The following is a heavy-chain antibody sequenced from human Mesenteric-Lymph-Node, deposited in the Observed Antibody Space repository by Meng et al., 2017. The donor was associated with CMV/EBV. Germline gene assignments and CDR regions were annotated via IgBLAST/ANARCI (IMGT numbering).Heavy chain of an antibody. J-gene: IGHJ4*02. CDR1: GFTFSSYS. Sequence: LSLTCAASGFTFSSYSMNWVRQAPGKGLEWVSSISSSSSYIYYADSVKGRFTISRDNAKNSLYLQMSSLRSEDTAVYYCATSPDFWSAYRYWGQGTLVTVSS. CDR3: ATSPDFWSAYRY. D-gene: IGHD3-3*01. V-gene: IGHV3-21*01. CDR2: ISSSSSYI.